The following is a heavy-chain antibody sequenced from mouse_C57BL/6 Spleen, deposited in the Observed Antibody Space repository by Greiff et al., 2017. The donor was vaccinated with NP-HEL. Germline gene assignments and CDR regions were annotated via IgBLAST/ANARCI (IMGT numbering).Heavy chain of an antibody. Sequence: EVKLVESGGDLVKPGGSLKLSCAASGFTFSSYGMSWVRQTPDKRLEWVATISSGGSYTYYPDSVKGRFTISRDNAKNTLYLQMSSLKSEDTAMYYCAARHDGYYAMDYWGQGTSVTVSS. J-gene: IGHJ4*01. CDR1: GFTFSSYG. CDR3: AARHDGYYAMDY. CDR2: ISSGGSYT. D-gene: IGHD2-3*01. V-gene: IGHV5-6*02.